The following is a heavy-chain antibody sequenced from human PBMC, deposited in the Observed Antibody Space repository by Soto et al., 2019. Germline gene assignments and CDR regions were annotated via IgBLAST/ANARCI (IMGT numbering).Heavy chain of an antibody. CDR3: ARGGADHYNFGMDV. CDR1: GFTLPTYA. V-gene: IGHV3-23*05. J-gene: IGHJ6*02. D-gene: IGHD1-20*01. CDR2: MNGAATSA. Sequence: HLSESGGGWLQPGRSLTLSCAASGFTLPTYAMTWVRQPPGKGLEWVSSMNGAATSASYADSVKGRFTISRDTYRNTVYLEMNTLRPEDTAVYYCARGGADHYNFGMDVWGQGTTVIVSS.